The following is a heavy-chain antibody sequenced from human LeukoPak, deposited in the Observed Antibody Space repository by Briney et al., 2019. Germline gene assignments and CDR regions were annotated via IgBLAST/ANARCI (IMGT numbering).Heavy chain of an antibody. V-gene: IGHV1-69*06. Sequence: GASVKVSCKASGGTFSSYAISWVRQAPGQGLEWMGGIIPIFGTANYAQKFQGRVTITPDKSRSTAYMELSSLRSEDTAVYYCARRTEGFLEWFEDAFDIWGQGTMVTVSS. CDR3: ARRTEGFLEWFEDAFDI. CDR1: GGTFSSYA. D-gene: IGHD3-3*01. CDR2: IIPIFGTA. J-gene: IGHJ3*02.